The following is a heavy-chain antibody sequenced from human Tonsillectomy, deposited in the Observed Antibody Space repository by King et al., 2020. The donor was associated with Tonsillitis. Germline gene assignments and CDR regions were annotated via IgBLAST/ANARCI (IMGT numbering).Heavy chain of an antibody. CDR3: ARQSTFSSSWYSYFDY. CDR1: GYSFTSYW. D-gene: IGHD6-13*01. CDR2: IYPGDSDT. J-gene: IGHJ4*02. V-gene: IGHV5-51*01. Sequence: QLVQSGAEVKKPGESLKISCKGSGYSFTSYWIGWVRQMPGKGLEWMGVIYPGDSDTSYSPSFQGHVTISADTSISTAYLQWSSLKASDTAMYYCARQSTFSSSWYSYFDYWGQGTLVTVSS.